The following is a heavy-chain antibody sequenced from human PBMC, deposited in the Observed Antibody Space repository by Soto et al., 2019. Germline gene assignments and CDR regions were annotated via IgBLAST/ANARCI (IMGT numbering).Heavy chain of an antibody. CDR2: INTYNTDT. D-gene: IGHD2-2*01. V-gene: IGHV1-18*04. J-gene: IGHJ4*02. Sequence: QVQLVQSGGEIKNPGASVKVSCKACGYIFTSYGISWVRQAPGQGLEWMGYINTYNTDTNYAQKFRGRVTMTTDTSTATAYMKLRSLTSDDTAVYYCASDWSEEMPIIADYWGQGTLVTVSS. CDR1: GYIFTSYG. CDR3: ASDWSEEMPIIADY.